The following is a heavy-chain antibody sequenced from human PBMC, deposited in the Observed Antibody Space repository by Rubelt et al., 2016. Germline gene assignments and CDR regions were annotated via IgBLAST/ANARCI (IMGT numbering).Heavy chain of an antibody. J-gene: IGHJ4*02. CDR3: ATVRGGRNSNNYYGDN. D-gene: IGHD3-22*01. CDR2: ISYDGSNK. Sequence: GLTFSSSAMHWVRQAPDKGLEWLAVISYDGSNKYYGDSVKGRFTISRDNSKNTLYLQMNSLRAEDTAVYYCATVRGGRNSNNYYGDNWGQGTLVTVSS. V-gene: IGHV3-30*04. CDR1: GLTFSSSA.